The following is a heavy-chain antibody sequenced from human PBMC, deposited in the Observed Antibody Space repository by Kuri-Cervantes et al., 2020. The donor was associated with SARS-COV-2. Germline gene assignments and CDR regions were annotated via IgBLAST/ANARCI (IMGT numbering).Heavy chain of an antibody. CDR2: INHSGST. Sequence: SQTLSLTCAVYGGSFSGYYWSWIRQPPGKGLEWIGEINHSGSTNYNPSLKSRVTISVDTPKNQFSLKLSSVTAADTAVYYCARGSESPPFDYWGQGTRVTVSS. CDR3: ARGSESPPFDY. D-gene: IGHD2/OR15-2a*01. CDR1: GGSFSGYY. J-gene: IGHJ4*02. V-gene: IGHV4-34*01.